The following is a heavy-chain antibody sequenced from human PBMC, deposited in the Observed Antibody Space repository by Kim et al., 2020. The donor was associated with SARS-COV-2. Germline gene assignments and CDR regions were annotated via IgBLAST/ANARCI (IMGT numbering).Heavy chain of an antibody. D-gene: IGHD3-9*01. V-gene: IGHV3-33*01. CDR3: ARGIRANILTGFDY. Sequence: YADSVKGRFTISRDNSKNTLYLQMNSLRAEDTAVYYCARGIRANILTGFDYWGQGTLVTVSS. J-gene: IGHJ4*02.